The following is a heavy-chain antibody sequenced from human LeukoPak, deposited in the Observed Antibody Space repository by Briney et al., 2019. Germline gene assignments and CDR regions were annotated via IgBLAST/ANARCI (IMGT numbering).Heavy chain of an antibody. CDR3: VRERLGAIVEN. V-gene: IGHV3-53*01. J-gene: IGHJ4*02. CDR1: GLSVANDR. D-gene: IGHD3-16*02. CDR2: VYGNGNT. Sequence: EGSLRLSCAASGLSVANDRMSWVRQPPGKGLEWVSTVYGNGNTAYTDSVKGRFTISRDNSKNTLLLQMNSLRAEDTAVYFCVRERLGAIVENWGQGVLVIVSS.